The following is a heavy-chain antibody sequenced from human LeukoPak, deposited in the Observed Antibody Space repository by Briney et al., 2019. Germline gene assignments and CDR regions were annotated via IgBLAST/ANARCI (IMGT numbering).Heavy chain of an antibody. CDR3: ARLTALAGHRGAFDI. D-gene: IGHD6-19*01. CDR2: IYYNGNT. Sequence: SETLSLTCDVSGGSIGGHTFYWDWIRQPPGKGLGWIATIYYNGNTFYNLSLKSRVAISIDMSKSQFSLHLSSVTAADTAIYYCARLTALAGHRGAFDIWGPGTMVTVSS. CDR1: GGSIGGHTFY. J-gene: IGHJ3*02. V-gene: IGHV4-39*01.